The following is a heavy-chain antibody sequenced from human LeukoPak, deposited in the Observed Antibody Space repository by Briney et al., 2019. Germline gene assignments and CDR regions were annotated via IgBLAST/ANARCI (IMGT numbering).Heavy chain of an antibody. CDR3: ARVGDYFDY. CDR1: GGSISSGDYY. V-gene: IGHV4-61*02. D-gene: IGHD4-17*01. Sequence: SQTLSLTCTVSGGSISSGDYYWSWIRQPAGQGLEWIGRIYTSGRTNYNPSLKSRVTMSVDTSKNQFSLKLSSVTAADTAVYYCARVGDYFDYWGQGTLVTVSS. CDR2: IYTSGRT. J-gene: IGHJ4*02.